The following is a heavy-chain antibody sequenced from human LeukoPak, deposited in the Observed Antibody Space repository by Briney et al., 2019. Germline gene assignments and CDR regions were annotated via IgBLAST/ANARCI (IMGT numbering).Heavy chain of an antibody. J-gene: IGHJ4*02. CDR1: DAFISSYY. Sequence: PSETLSLTCNVSDAFISSYYWSWIRQPPGKGLEWIGYIYYSGSTNYNPSLKSRVTISVDTSKNQFSLKLSSVTAADTAVYYCARHVYGGNSGFDYWGQGTLVTVSS. CDR2: IYYSGST. V-gene: IGHV4-59*08. D-gene: IGHD4-23*01. CDR3: ARHVYGGNSGFDY.